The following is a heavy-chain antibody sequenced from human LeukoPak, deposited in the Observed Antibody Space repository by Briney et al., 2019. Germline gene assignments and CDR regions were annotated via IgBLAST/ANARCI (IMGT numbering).Heavy chain of an antibody. CDR2: MNPNSGNT. Sequence: ASVKVSCKASGYTFTSYGISWVRQATGQGLEWMGWMNPNSGNTGYAQKFQGRVTITRNTSISTAYMELSSLRSEDTAVYYCAREGPHSGSYYYYYYYMDVWGKGTTVTVSS. V-gene: IGHV1-8*03. J-gene: IGHJ6*03. CDR1: GYTFTSYG. CDR3: AREGPHSGSYYYYYYYMDV. D-gene: IGHD1-26*01.